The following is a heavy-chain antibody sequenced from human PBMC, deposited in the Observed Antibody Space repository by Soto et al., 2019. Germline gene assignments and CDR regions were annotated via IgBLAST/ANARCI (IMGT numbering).Heavy chain of an antibody. V-gene: IGHV6-1*01. CDR1: GDSVSSNSAA. Sequence: SQTLSLTCAISGDSVSSNSAAWNWIMHSPSRGLEWLGRTYYRSKWYNDYAVSVKSRITINPDTSKNQFSLQLNSVAPEDTAVYYCARDRLPYYGMDVWGQGTTVTVSS. J-gene: IGHJ6*02. CDR3: ARDRLPYYGMDV. CDR2: TYYRSKWYN.